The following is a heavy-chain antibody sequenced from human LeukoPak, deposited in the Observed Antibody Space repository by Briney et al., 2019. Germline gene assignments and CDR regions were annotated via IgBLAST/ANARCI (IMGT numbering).Heavy chain of an antibody. Sequence: GGSLRLSCAASGITFSSYGMSWVRQAPGKGLEWVSYISSSGSTTYYADSVKGRFTISRDTSKNTVSLQMNSLRAEDTAVYYCAGDKTTGGWYEFDYWGQGTLVTVSS. CDR3: AGDKTTGGWYEFDY. D-gene: IGHD6-19*01. V-gene: IGHV3-23*01. CDR1: GITFSSYG. J-gene: IGHJ4*02. CDR2: ISSSGSTT.